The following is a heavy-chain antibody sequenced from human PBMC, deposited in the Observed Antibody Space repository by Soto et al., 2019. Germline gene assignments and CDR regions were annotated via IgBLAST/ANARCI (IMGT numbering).Heavy chain of an antibody. CDR1: GYTFTNYY. D-gene: IGHD1-26*01. Sequence: ASVKVSCKASGYTFTNYYMHWVRQAPGQGLEWMGTINPSGDSTSDAQKFQGRVTMTRDTSTTTVYMELSSLTSDDTAIYYCARDWELGYWGQGTLVTSPQ. J-gene: IGHJ4*02. V-gene: IGHV1-46*01. CDR2: INPSGDST. CDR3: ARDWELGY.